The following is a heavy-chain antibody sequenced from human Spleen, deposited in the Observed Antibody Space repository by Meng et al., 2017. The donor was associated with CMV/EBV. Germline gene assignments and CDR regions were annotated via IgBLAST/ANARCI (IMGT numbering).Heavy chain of an antibody. CDR2: MNTNGEST. CDR3: ATLGASYCSGGSCARLDY. V-gene: IGHV3-23*01. J-gene: IGHJ4*02. CDR1: GFPFSDYY. Sequence: GESLKISCAASGFPFSDYYMNWVRQAPGKGLEWVSAMNTNGESTYYTDSVRGRFTISRDNSRNTLYLQMDSLKAEDAAVYYCATLGASYCSGGSCARLDYWGQGTLVTVSS. D-gene: IGHD2-15*01.